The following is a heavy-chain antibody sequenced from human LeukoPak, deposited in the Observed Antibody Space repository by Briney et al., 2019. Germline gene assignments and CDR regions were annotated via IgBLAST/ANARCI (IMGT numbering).Heavy chain of an antibody. D-gene: IGHD3-10*01. J-gene: IGHJ4*02. CDR3: ARERGYYGSGTIDY. CDR2: IYTSGST. Sequence: ETLSLTCTVSGGSISSYYWSWIRQPAGKGLEWIGRIYTSGSTSYNPSPKSRVTMSVDTSKNQFSLKLSSVTAADTAVYYCARERGYYGSGTIDYWGQGTLVTVSS. CDR1: GGSISSYY. V-gene: IGHV4-4*07.